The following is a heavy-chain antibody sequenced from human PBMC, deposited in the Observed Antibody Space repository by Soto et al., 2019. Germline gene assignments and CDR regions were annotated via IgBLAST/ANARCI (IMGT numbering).Heavy chain of an antibody. CDR1: GGSISSYY. CDR2: MYYSGST. V-gene: IGHV4-59*01. Sequence: PSETLSLTCTVSGGSISSYYWSWIRQSPGKGLEWIGYMYYSGSTNYNPSLKSRVTISIDTSRNQFSLKLSSVTAADTAVYYCAKEDSNYEPWFDPWGQGTLVTVSS. CDR3: AKEDSNYEPWFDP. D-gene: IGHD4-4*01. J-gene: IGHJ5*02.